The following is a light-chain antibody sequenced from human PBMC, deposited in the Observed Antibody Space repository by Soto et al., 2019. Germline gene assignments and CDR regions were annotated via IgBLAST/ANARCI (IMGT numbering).Light chain of an antibody. V-gene: IGLV2-11*01. CDR1: SSDIGTYNY. J-gene: IGLJ3*02. CDR3: CSYAGNYAFWV. Sequence: QSVLTQPRSVSGSPGQSVTVSCTGTSSDIGTYNYVSWYQQHPGKAPQLMIYDVNKRPSGVPDRFSGSKSGNTASLTISGLQAEDEADYFCCSYAGNYAFWVFGGGTKLTVL. CDR2: DVN.